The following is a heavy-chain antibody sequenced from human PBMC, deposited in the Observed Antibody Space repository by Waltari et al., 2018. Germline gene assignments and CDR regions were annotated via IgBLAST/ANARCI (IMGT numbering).Heavy chain of an antibody. V-gene: IGHV4-39*01. CDR3: ARGPGDISLFDY. CDR2: IYYSGST. D-gene: IGHD2-15*01. CDR1: GGSISSSSYY. J-gene: IGHJ4*02. Sequence: QLQLQESGPGLVKPSETLSLTCTVSGGSISSSSYYWGWIRQPPGKGLEWIGSIYYSGSTYYNPSLKSRVTISVDTSKNQFSLKLSSVTAADTAVFYCARGPGDISLFDYWGQGTLVTVSS.